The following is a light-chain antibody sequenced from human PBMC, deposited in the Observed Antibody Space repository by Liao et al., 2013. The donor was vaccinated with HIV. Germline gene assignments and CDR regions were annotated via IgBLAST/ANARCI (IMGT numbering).Light chain of an antibody. CDR3: QAWDSSTYWV. CDR1: NLENKN. J-gene: IGLJ3*02. CDR2: QDS. V-gene: IGLV3-1*01. Sequence: SYELTQPPSVSVSPGQTASITCSGDNLENKNASWYQQKPGQSPVAVMYQDSKRPSGIPERFSGSKFGNSAILTISGTQAMDEADYYCQAWDSSTYWVFGGGTKLTVL.